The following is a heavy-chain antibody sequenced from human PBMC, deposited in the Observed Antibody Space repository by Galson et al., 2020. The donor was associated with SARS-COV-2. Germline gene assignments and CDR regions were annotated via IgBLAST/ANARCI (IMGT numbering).Heavy chain of an antibody. Sequence: SKTLSLTCTVSGASISSGNYYWTWIRQPAGKGLEWIGRIHTSGGANYNPALKSRVTISVDTSKNEFSLNLNSVTAADTAVDYCARQSLDGSKNWGFAPWGHGTLVAGSS. CDR3: ARQSLDGSKNWGFAP. J-gene: IGHJ5*02. V-gene: IGHV4-61*02. CDR2: IHTSGGA. CDR1: GASISSGNYY. D-gene: IGHD3-10*01.